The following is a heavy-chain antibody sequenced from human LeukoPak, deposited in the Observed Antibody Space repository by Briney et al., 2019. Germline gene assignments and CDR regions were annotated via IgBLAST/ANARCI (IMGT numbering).Heavy chain of an antibody. CDR1: GFTFSSYG. D-gene: IGHD2-2*01. V-gene: IGHV3-33*01. CDR2: IWYDGSDI. CDR3: ARGSAALYYFDF. J-gene: IGHJ4*02. Sequence: PGGSLRLSCAASGFTFSSYGMHWVRQAPGKGLEWVALIWYDGSDIYYADSVKGRFIISRDNSKNTLYLQMNTLRAEDTAVYYCARGSAALYYFDFWGQGTPVTVSS.